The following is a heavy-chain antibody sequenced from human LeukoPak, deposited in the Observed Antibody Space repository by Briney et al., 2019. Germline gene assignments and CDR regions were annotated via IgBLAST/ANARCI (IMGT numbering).Heavy chain of an antibody. Sequence: GASVTVSCKASGYTFTSYGISWVRQAPGQGLEWMGWISAYNGNTNYAQKLQGRVTMTTDTSTSTAYMELRSLTYDDTAVYYCARAGYCGDGGCRGGSAFDVWGQGTMVTVSS. V-gene: IGHV1-18*01. D-gene: IGHD2-15*01. CDR3: ARAGYCGDGGCRGGSAFDV. CDR2: ISAYNGNT. CDR1: GYTFTSYG. J-gene: IGHJ3*01.